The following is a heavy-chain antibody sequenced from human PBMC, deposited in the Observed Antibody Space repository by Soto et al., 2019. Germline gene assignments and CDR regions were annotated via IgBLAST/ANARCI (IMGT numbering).Heavy chain of an antibody. CDR3: ARLYGAPWGGFDP. CDR1: GFTFSNYY. V-gene: IGHV3-11*01. Sequence: QVQLVESGGGLVKPGGSLRLSCAASGFTFSNYYMSWIRQAPGKRLEWLSYISNSGSTIYYAESVRGRFIISRDNAKNSVYLQMNSLRVEDAPVYYCARLYGAPWGGFDPWGQGTLVTVSS. J-gene: IGHJ5*02. D-gene: IGHD3-16*01. CDR2: ISNSGSTI.